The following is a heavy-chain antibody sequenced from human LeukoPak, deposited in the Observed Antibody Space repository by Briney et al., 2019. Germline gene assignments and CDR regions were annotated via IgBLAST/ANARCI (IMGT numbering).Heavy chain of an antibody. CDR1: GFSFNIYA. J-gene: IGHJ2*01. CDR2: IYSGGST. CDR3: ARSRAYYYDSSGYYPYDL. Sequence: GGSLRLSCAASGFSFNIYAMGWVRQAPGKGLEWVSVIYSGGSTYYADSVKGRFTISRDNSKNTLYLQMNSLRAEDTAVYYCARSRAYYYDSSGYYPYDLWGRGTLVTVSS. D-gene: IGHD3-22*01. V-gene: IGHV3-66*01.